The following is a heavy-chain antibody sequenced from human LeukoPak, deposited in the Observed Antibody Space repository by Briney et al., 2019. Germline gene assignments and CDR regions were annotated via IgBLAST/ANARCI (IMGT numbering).Heavy chain of an antibody. V-gene: IGHV4-39*07. CDR1: DGPISNNRYY. CDR3: ARRDSSWYSGGPANGLDV. J-gene: IGHJ6*02. Sequence: SETLSLTCTVSDGPISNNRYYWGWLRQPPGKGLEWIGNIDYSGSTYYNPSLKSRVTISLDTSKKYFSLSLSSVTAADTAVYYCARRDSSWYSGGPANGLDVWGQGTTVIVSS. D-gene: IGHD2-15*01. CDR2: IDYSGST.